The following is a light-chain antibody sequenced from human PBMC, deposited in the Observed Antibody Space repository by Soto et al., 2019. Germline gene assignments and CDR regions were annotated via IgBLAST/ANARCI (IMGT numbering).Light chain of an antibody. V-gene: IGLV2-14*01. CDR3: SSYTSSSTLLYV. Sequence: HSALTKPASVNGAPGQSITISCTGTSSDVGGYNYVSWYQQHPGKAPKLMIYDVSNRPSGVSNRFSGSKSGNTASLTISGLQAEDEADYYCSSYTSSSTLLYVFGTGTKVTVL. CDR1: SSDVGGYNY. CDR2: DVS. J-gene: IGLJ1*01.